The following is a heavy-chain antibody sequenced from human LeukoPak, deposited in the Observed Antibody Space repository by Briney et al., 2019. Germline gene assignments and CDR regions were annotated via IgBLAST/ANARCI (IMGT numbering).Heavy chain of an antibody. J-gene: IGHJ4*02. CDR1: GHTFTGYF. CDR3: AASGGQWLLYQLDY. D-gene: IGHD6-19*01. CDR2: INPDNTAT. Sequence: GSSVKVSCKASGHTFTGYFLHWIRQAPGQGLEWMGWINPDNTATKYAQKFQGRVTITRDTSITTAYIELNSLRSDDTALYYCAASGGQWLLYQLDYWGQGTLVTVPS. V-gene: IGHV1-2*02.